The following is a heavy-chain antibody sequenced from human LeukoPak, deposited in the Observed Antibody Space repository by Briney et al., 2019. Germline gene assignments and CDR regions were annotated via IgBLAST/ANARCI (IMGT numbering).Heavy chain of an antibody. CDR1: GFTFDDYA. V-gene: IGHV3-43*02. D-gene: IGHD1-26*01. Sequence: PGGSLRLSCAASGFTFDDYAMHWVRQAPGKGLEWVSLISGDGGSTYYADSVKGRFTISRDNSKNSLYLQMNSLGTEDTALYYCAKTLRSGSYSRDAFDIWGQGTMVTVSS. J-gene: IGHJ3*02. CDR3: AKTLRSGSYSRDAFDI. CDR2: ISGDGGST.